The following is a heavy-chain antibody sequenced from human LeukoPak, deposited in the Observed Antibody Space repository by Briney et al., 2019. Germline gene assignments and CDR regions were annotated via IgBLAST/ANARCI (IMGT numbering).Heavy chain of an antibody. CDR1: GFTFSNYW. J-gene: IGHJ4*02. Sequence: GGPLRLSCAASGFTFSNYWMSWVRQAPGKGLEWVADIKQDGSEKYYVDSVKGRFTISRDNAKNSLYLQMNSLRAEDTAVYYCARVIRESSGWLPLGYWGQGTLVTVSS. D-gene: IGHD6-19*01. CDR2: IKQDGSEK. V-gene: IGHV3-7*01. CDR3: ARVIRESSGWLPLGY.